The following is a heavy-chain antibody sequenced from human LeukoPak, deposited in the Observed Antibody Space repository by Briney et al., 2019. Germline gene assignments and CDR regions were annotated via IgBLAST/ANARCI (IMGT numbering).Heavy chain of an antibody. CDR2: IYPGDSDT. V-gene: IGHV5-51*01. D-gene: IGHD1-26*01. CDR1: GYSFTSYW. CDR3: GRLEGGLVGVPRERAAEYFQD. J-gene: IGHJ1*01. Sequence: GESLKISCEGSGYSFTSYWIGWVRQMPGKGLEWMGIIYPGDSDTRYSPSFQGQVTISADKSISTAYLQWSSLKASDSAMYYCGRLEGGLVGVPRERAAEYFQDWGQGTLVTVSS.